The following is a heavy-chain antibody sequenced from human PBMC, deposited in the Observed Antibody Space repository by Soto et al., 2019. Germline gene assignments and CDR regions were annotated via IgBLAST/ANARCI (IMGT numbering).Heavy chain of an antibody. Sequence: QVQLVESGGGVVQPGRSLRLSCAASGFTFSSYAMHWVRQAPGKGLEWVAVISYDGSNKYYADSVKGRFTISRDNSKNTLYLQMNSLRAEDTAVYYCARDEEWLGTDYYGMDVW. D-gene: IGHD3-3*01. CDR1: GFTFSSYA. CDR3: ARDEEWLGTDYYGMDV. V-gene: IGHV3-30-3*01. J-gene: IGHJ6*01. CDR2: ISYDGSNK.